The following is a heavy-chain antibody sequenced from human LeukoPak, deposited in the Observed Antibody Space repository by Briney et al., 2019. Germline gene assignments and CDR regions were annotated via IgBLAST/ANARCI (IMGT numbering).Heavy chain of an antibody. CDR3: ARRVYGGNTRGAFDI. CDR2: INWSGGST. D-gene: IGHD4-23*01. Sequence: GGSLRLSCAASGFTFDDYGMSWVRQAPGKGLEWVSGINWSGGSTGYADSVKGRFTISRDNAKNSLYLQMNSLRAEDTALYYCARRVYGGNTRGAFDIWGQGTMVTVSS. CDR1: GFTFDDYG. V-gene: IGHV3-20*04. J-gene: IGHJ3*02.